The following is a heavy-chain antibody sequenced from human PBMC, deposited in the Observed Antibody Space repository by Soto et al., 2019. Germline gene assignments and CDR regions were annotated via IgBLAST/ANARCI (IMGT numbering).Heavy chain of an antibody. D-gene: IGHD3-10*01. V-gene: IGHV3-30*18. CDR1: GFTFSSYG. CDR3: AKDRVWFGELGGMDV. Sequence: QVQLVESGGGVVQPGRSLRLSCAASGFTFSSYGMHWVRQAPGKGLEWVAVISYGGSNKYYADSVKGRFTISRDNSKNTLYLQMNSLRAEDTAVYYCAKDRVWFGELGGMDVWGQGTTVTVSS. J-gene: IGHJ6*02. CDR2: ISYGGSNK.